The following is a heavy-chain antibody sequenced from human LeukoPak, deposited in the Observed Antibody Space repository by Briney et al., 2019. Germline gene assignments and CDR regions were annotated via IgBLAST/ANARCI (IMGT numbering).Heavy chain of an antibody. CDR3: ARTGGYCSGGSCYGPKAFDI. J-gene: IGHJ3*02. V-gene: IGHV3-33*01. Sequence: QPGRSLRLSCAASGFTFSSYGMHWVRQAPGKGLEWVAVIWYDGSNKYYADSVKGRFTISRDNSKNTLYLQMNSLRAEDTAVYYCARTGGYCSGGSCYGPKAFDIWGQGTMVTVSS. D-gene: IGHD2-15*01. CDR2: IWYDGSNK. CDR1: GFTFSSYG.